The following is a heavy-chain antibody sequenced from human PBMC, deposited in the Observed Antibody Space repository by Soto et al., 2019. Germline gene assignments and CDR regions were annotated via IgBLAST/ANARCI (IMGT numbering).Heavy chain of an antibody. CDR2: ISGSGGST. CDR3: AKVAGPVLQWLVYYFDY. Sequence: GGSLRLSCAASGFTFSSYAMSWVRQAPGKGLEWVSAISGSGGSTYYADSVKGRFTISRDNSKNTLYLQMNSLRAEDTAVYYCAKVAGPVLQWLVYYFDYWGQGTLVTVSS. V-gene: IGHV3-23*01. D-gene: IGHD3-3*01. CDR1: GFTFSSYA. J-gene: IGHJ4*02.